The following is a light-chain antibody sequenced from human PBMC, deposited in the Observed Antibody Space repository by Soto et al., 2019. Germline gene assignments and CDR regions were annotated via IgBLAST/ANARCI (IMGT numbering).Light chain of an antibody. Sequence: EIVLTQSPGTVSLSPGERATLSCRASQSVRDNYLAWYQQKPGQAPSLLIFDTSRRATGIPDRFTGSGSGTDFALTIRRVEPQDIAVYFCKQYGSSPGTFGQGTKVDIK. J-gene: IGKJ1*01. CDR2: DTS. V-gene: IGKV3-20*01. CDR3: KQYGSSPGT. CDR1: QSVRDNY.